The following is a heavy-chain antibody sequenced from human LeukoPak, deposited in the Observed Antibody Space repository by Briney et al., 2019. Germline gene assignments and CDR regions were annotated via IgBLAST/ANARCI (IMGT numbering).Heavy chain of an antibody. D-gene: IGHD3-22*01. CDR1: GFTFSSYA. CDR2: ISGSGGST. V-gene: IGHV3-23*01. J-gene: IGHJ4*02. Sequence: PGGSLRLSCAASGFTFSSYAMSWVRQAPGKGLEWVSAISGSGGSTYYADSVKGRFTISRDNSKNTLYLQMNSLRAEDTAVYYCAKELWDYYDSSGSPYFDYWGQGTLVTVSS. CDR3: AKELWDYYDSSGSPYFDY.